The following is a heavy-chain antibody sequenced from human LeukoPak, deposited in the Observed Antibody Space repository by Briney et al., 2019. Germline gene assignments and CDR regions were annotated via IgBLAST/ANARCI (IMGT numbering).Heavy chain of an antibody. D-gene: IGHD3-10*01. J-gene: IGHJ6*03. CDR2: IKEDGSEK. Sequence: GGSLRLSCAASGFTFSTYWMSWVRQAPGKGLEWVAIIKEDGSEKYYMNSVKGRFTISRDNAKNSLYLQMNSLRAEDTAVYYCARSPGRGYYGSGSPNYYMDVWGKGTTVTVSS. CDR1: GFTFSTYW. CDR3: ARSPGRGYYGSGSPNYYMDV. V-gene: IGHV3-7*01.